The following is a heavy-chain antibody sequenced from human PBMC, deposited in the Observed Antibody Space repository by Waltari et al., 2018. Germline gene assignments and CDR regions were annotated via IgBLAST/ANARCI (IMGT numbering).Heavy chain of an antibody. CDR1: GFIFSSYW. Sequence: VQLVESGGGYVKPGGSGRSYCEAWGFIFSSYWMHWVRQGPGKGLVWVSRIDNGDGSGTSYADSVKGRFTISRDNAKNTLYLQMNSLRAEDTGVYYCARDHYYSKDVWGTGTTVTVSS. CDR3: ARDHYYSKDV. CDR2: IDNGDGSGT. V-gene: IGHV3-74*01. J-gene: IGHJ6*04.